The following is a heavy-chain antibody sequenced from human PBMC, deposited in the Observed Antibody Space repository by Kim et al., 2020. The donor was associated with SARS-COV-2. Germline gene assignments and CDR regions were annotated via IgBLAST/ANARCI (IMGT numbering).Heavy chain of an antibody. CDR2: SK. CDR3: AREPSTYFDY. J-gene: IGHJ4*02. Sequence: SKYNATSVTSKYTNSRDDSRNKVYLQMHSVRAEDTAVYCCAREPSTYFDYWGQGTLVTVSS. V-gene: IGHV3-66*01.